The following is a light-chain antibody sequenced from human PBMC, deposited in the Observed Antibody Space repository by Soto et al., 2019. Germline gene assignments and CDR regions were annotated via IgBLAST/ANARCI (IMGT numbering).Light chain of an antibody. CDR1: QSVSSY. Sequence: EIVLTQSPATLSLSPGERATLSCRASQSVSSYLGWYQQKPGQAPRLLIYDASTRATGIPARFSGSGSGTDSTLTISSLEPEDFAVYSCHQRSNCPQTFGRGTRVDI. CDR2: DAS. CDR3: HQRSNCPQT. J-gene: IGKJ1*01. V-gene: IGKV3-11*01.